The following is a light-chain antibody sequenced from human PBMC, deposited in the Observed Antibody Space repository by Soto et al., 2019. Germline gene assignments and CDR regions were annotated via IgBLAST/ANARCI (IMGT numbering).Light chain of an antibody. CDR1: QGVSSY. CDR2: DAS. V-gene: IGKV3-11*01. Sequence: EIVLTQSPATRSFSPGEKATPPFRASQGVSSYLAWYQQKPGQAPRLLIYDASNRATGIPARFSGSGSGTDFTLTISSLEPEDFAVYYCQQRSNWPPLTFGGGTKVEIK. J-gene: IGKJ4*01. CDR3: QQRSNWPPLT.